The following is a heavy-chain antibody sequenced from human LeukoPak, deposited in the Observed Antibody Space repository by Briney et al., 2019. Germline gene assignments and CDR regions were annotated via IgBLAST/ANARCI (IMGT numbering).Heavy chain of an antibody. J-gene: IGHJ5*02. CDR2: IYYSGST. Sequence: NAGGSLRLSCAASGFTFSSYAVRWVRQPPGKGLEWSGSIYYSGSTYYNPSLKSRVTISVDTSKNQFSLKLSSVTAADTAVYFCARHINFSRFDPWGQGNLVTVSS. D-gene: IGHD3-3*01. CDR1: GFTFSSYA. V-gene: IGHV4-39*01. CDR3: ARHINFSRFDP.